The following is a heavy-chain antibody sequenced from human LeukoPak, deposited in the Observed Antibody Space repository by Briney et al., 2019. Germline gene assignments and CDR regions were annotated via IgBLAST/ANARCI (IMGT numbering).Heavy chain of an antibody. CDR2: ISYDGSNK. D-gene: IGHD7-27*01. CDR1: GFIFSSYA. CDR3: ASHWGSLDY. V-gene: IGHV3-30-3*01. J-gene: IGHJ4*02. Sequence: GGSLRLSCAASGFIFSSYAMHWVRQAPGKGLEWVAVISYDGSNKYYADSVKGRFTISRDNSKNTLYLQMNSLRAEDTAVYYCASHWGSLDYWGQGTLVTVSS.